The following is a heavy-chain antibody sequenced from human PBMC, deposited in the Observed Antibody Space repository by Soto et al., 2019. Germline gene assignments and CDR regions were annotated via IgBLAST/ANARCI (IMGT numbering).Heavy chain of an antibody. D-gene: IGHD3-10*01. CDR2: IHHDGGT. J-gene: IGHJ4*02. CDR1: GGSFSRYH. Sequence: QVQLQQWGAGLLKPSETLSLTCTVYGGSFSRYHWNWIRQAPGKGLEWIGEIHHDGGTNYSPSLEGRVTISVDTSKNEFSLKLSSVTAADTGVYYGARGYGEEWPTSDFWGQGTLVTVSS. V-gene: IGHV4-34*01. CDR3: ARGYGEEWPTSDF.